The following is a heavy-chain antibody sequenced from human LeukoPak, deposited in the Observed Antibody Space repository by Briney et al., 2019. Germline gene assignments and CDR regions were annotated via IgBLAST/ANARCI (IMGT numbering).Heavy chain of an antibody. CDR1: GYTFSSYA. CDR3: ARWLTYSSSSFRVRWFDP. CDR2: INTNTGNP. V-gene: IGHV7-4-1*02. J-gene: IGHJ5*02. Sequence: GASVKVSCKASGYTFSSYAMNWVRQAPGQGLEWMGWINTNTGNPTYAQGFTGRFVFSLDTSVSTAYLQISSLKAEDTAVYYCARWLTYSSSSFRVRWFDPWGQGTLVTVSS. D-gene: IGHD6-6*01.